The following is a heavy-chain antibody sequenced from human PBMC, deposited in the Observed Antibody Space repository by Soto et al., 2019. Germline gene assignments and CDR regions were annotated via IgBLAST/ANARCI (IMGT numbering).Heavy chain of an antibody. CDR3: AKDRYGGPDY. V-gene: IGHV3-33*06. Sequence: GGSLRLSCAASGFTFSSYGMHWVRQAPGKGLEWVSVIWDNGSNTYYADSVKGRFTISRDNSKNTLYLQMNSLRAEDTAVYYCAKDRYGGPDYWGQGTLVTVSS. CDR2: IWDNGSNT. J-gene: IGHJ4*02. D-gene: IGHD4-17*01. CDR1: GFTFSSYG.